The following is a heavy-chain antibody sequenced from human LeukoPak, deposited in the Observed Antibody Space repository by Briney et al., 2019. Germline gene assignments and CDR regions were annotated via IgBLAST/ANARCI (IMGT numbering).Heavy chain of an antibody. V-gene: IGHV4-59*08. CDR2: IYYSGST. CDR1: GGSISSYY. CDR3: ASLGETAYYFDY. Sequence: SETLSLTCTVSGGSISSYYWSWIRQPPGKGLEWIGYIYYSGSTNYNPSLKSRVTISVDTSKNQFSLKLSSVTAADTAVYYCASLGETAYYFDYWGQGTLVIVSS. D-gene: IGHD4-17*01. J-gene: IGHJ4*02.